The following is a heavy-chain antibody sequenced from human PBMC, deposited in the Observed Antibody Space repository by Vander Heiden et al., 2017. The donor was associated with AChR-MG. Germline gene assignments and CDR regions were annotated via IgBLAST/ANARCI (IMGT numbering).Heavy chain of an antibody. CDR2: IYYSGST. CDR3: ARDRGYYYDSSGYYYHHGIDY. V-gene: IGHV4-61*01. D-gene: IGHD3-22*01. CDR1: GGSVSSGSYY. J-gene: IGHJ4*02. Sequence: QVQLQESGPGLVKPSETLSLTCTVSGGSVSSGSYYWSWIRQPPGKGLEWIGYIYYSGSTNYNPSLKSRVTISVDTSKNQFSLKLSSVTAADTAVYYCARDRGYYYDSSGYYYHHGIDYWGQGTLVTVSS.